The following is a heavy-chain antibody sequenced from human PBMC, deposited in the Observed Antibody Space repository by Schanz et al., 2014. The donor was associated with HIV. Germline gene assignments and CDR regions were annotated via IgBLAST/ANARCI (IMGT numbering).Heavy chain of an antibody. CDR2: INPNSGGT. CDR1: GYSFTGYY. Sequence: QVQLVQSGAEVEKPGASAKVSCKASGYSFTGYYIHWVRQAPGQGLEWMGWINPNSGGTNYAQKFQGRVTMTRDTSISTAYMELSRLRSDDTAVYYCARGRSGYCSGGSCPYGRYYFDYWGQGTLVTVSS. D-gene: IGHD2-15*01. J-gene: IGHJ4*02. V-gene: IGHV1-2*02. CDR3: ARGRSGYCSGGSCPYGRYYFDY.